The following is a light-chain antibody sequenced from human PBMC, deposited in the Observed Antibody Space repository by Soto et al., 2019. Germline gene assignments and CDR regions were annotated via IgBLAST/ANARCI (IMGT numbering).Light chain of an antibody. V-gene: IGKV1-39*01. CDR1: QSISTF. J-gene: IGKJ2*01. Sequence: DIQMTQSPSSLSASVGNTVTITCRASQSISTFSNWCQQKPGQAPKLLIYAVSSLRDGVPSRFSGGGSGTDFTLTISSLQPEDFATYYCQQSYITPYTFGQGTKLEIK. CDR2: AVS. CDR3: QQSYITPYT.